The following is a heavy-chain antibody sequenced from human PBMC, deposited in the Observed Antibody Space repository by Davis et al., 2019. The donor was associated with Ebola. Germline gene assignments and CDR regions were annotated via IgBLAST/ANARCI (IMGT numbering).Heavy chain of an antibody. Sequence: GESLKISCAASGFTFSSYSMNWVRQAPGKGLEWVSVIYSGGSTYYADSVKGRFTISRDNSKNTLYLQMNSLRAEDTAVYYCAGRYCTGGVCYTETDYWGQGTLVTVSS. CDR2: IYSGGST. V-gene: IGHV3-66*02. J-gene: IGHJ4*02. CDR3: AGRYCTGGVCYTETDY. D-gene: IGHD2-8*02. CDR1: GFTFSSYS.